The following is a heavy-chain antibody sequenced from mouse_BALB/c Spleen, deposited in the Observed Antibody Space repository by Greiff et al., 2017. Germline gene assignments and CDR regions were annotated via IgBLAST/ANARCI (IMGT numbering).Heavy chain of an antibody. Sequence: QVQLQQPGAELVRPGASVKLSCKASGYSFTSYWMNWVKQRPGQGLEWIGMIHPSDSDTRLNQKFKDKATLTVDKSSSTAYMQLSSPTSEDSAVYYCARGDYGYDGDYYAMDYWGQGTSVTVSS. CDR2: IHPSDSDT. CDR1: GYSFTSYW. J-gene: IGHJ4*01. D-gene: IGHD2-2*01. V-gene: IGHV1-74*01. CDR3: ARGDYGYDGDYYAMDY.